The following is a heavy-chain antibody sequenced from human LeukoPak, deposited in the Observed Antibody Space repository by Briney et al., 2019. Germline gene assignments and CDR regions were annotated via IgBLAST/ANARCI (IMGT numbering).Heavy chain of an antibody. CDR2: IGSRGDTI. Sequence: PGGSPRLSCAASGFSFSTYAMNWVRQAPGKGLEWIAYIGSRGDTIYYADSVKGRFTISRDNAKNSLFLQMNSLREEDTAVYFCARKLALWGQGTLVSVSS. CDR3: ARKLAL. CDR1: GFSFSTYA. J-gene: IGHJ4*02. V-gene: IGHV3-48*02.